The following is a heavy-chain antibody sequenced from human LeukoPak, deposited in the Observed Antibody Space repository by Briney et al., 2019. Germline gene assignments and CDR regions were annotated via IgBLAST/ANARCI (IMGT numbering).Heavy chain of an antibody. Sequence: ASVKVSCKPSNYTFTDYPIPWVRQVPGQGLEWMGWISTRNGETHYARRFQGRATMTTDTFASTVYIEVRSLTSDDTALYYCARESGSGSYFYFDYWGPGTLVTVSS. CDR2: ISTRNGET. CDR3: ARESGSGSYFYFDY. V-gene: IGHV1-18*01. J-gene: IGHJ4*02. D-gene: IGHD3-10*01. CDR1: NYTFTDYP.